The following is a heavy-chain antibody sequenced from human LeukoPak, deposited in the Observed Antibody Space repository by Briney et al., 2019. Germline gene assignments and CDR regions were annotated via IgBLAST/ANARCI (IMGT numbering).Heavy chain of an antibody. CDR2: ISYSGST. CDR1: GGSISSGPYY. D-gene: IGHD3-10*01. J-gene: IGHJ4*02. V-gene: IGHV4-39*07. CDR3: ARDLREFARRFDY. Sequence: SETLSLTCTVSGGSISSGPYYWGWIRQPPGKGLDWIGSISYSGSTYYNPSLKSRVTISVDTSKNQFSLKLSSVTAADTAVYYCARDLREFARRFDYWGQGTLVTVSS.